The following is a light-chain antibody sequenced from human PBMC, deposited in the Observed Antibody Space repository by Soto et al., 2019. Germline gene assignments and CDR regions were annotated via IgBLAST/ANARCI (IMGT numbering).Light chain of an antibody. V-gene: IGLV1-47*01. CDR3: AAWDDSLSGAV. Sequence: QSVLTQPPSASGTPGQRFTISCSGSSSNIGSNYVYWYQQLPGTAPKLLIYTNNQRPSGVPDRFSGSKSGTSASLAISGLRSEDEADYNCAAWDDSLSGAVFGGGTQLTVL. CDR2: TNN. J-gene: IGLJ7*01. CDR1: SSNIGSNY.